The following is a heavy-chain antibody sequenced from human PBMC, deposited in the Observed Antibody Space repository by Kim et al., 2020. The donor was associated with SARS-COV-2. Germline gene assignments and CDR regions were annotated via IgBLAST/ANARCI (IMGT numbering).Heavy chain of an antibody. CDR2: TYYRSKWYT. V-gene: IGHV6-1*01. J-gene: IGHJ4*02. D-gene: IGHD2-8*01. CDR1: GDSVSSNSAA. CDR3: ARQMGAFDY. Sequence: SQTLSLSCAISGDSVSSNSAAWNWIRQSPSRGLEWLGRTYYRSKWYTDYAVSVKSRITINPDTSSNQFSLHLNSVTPDDAAVYYCARQMGAFDYWGQGTLVTVSS.